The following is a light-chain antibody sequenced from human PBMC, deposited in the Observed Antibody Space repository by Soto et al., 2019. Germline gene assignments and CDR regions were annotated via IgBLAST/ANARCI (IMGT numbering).Light chain of an antibody. J-gene: IGKJ1*01. CDR1: QSVSTSN. CDR3: QQYDNSVWT. Sequence: EIVFTQSPGALSWSPGERATLSFRASQSVSTSNLAWYQQRPGQAPRLLIYGASRRATGIPDRFSGSGSGTDFTLTISRMEPEDLAVYYCQQYDNSVWTFGQGTKVDIK. CDR2: GAS. V-gene: IGKV3-20*01.